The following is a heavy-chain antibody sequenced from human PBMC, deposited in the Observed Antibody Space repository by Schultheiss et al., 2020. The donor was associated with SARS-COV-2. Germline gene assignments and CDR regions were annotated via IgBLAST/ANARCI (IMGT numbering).Heavy chain of an antibody. CDR1: GFTFDDYA. CDR2: ISWDGGST. J-gene: IGHJ4*02. Sequence: GGSLRLSCAASGFTFDDYAMHWVRQAPGKGLEWVSLISWDGGSTYYADSVKGRFTISRDNSKNTLYLQMSSLRAEDTAIYYCARWDGYNEAFDYWGQGTLVTVSS. D-gene: IGHD5-24*01. CDR3: ARWDGYNEAFDY. V-gene: IGHV3-43D*04.